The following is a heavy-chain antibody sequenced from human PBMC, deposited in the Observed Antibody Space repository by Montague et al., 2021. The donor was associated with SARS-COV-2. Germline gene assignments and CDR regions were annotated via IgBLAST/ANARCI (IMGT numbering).Heavy chain of an antibody. V-gene: IGHV4-39*01. J-gene: IGHJ3*02. CDR3: ARFPTSYYYDSKAAPATPDAFDI. D-gene: IGHD3-22*01. CDR1: GGSISSSGYY. Sequence: SETLSLTCTVSGGSISSSGYYWGWIRQPPGKGLEWIGSIYYSGSTYYNPSLKSRVTISVDTSKNQFSLKLSSVTAADTAVYYCARFPTSYYYDSKAAPATPDAFDIWGQGTMVIVSS. CDR2: IYYSGST.